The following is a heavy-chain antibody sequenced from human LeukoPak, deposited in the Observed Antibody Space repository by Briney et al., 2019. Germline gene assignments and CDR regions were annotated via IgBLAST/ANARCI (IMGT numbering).Heavy chain of an antibody. D-gene: IGHD3-10*01. Sequence: GGSLRLSCAASGFTFSGYGMYWVRQAPGKGLEWVAVLSVDGSNKYYAASVRGRFTISRDNSKNTLYLQMNSLRAEDTALYYCAKDRGFGELSYYTYGMDVWGPGTTVTVSS. V-gene: IGHV3-30*18. CDR2: LSVDGSNK. J-gene: IGHJ6*02. CDR3: AKDRGFGELSYYTYGMDV. CDR1: GFTFSGYG.